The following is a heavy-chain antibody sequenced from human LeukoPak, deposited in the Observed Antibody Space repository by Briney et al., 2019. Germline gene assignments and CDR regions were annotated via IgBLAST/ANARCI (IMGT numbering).Heavy chain of an antibody. CDR3: AKEGRWLQSYYFDY. V-gene: IGHV3-48*02. D-gene: IGHD5-24*01. Sequence: GGSLRLSCAASGFTFSNYSMNWVRQAPGKGLEWVSYISSRSSTKYYADSVKGRFTISRDNAKNSLYLQMNSLRDEDTAVYYCAKEGRWLQSYYFDYWGQGTLVTVSS. J-gene: IGHJ4*02. CDR1: GFTFSNYS. CDR2: ISSRSSTK.